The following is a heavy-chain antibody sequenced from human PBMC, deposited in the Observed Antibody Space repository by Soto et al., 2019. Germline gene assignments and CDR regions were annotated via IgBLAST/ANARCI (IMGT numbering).Heavy chain of an antibody. V-gene: IGHV4-34*01. CDR1: GASFSNYY. CDR3: ARSVAGNDY. Sequence: QVQLQQWGAGLLKPSETLSLTCAVYGASFSNYYWSWIRQPPGKGLEWIGEINHSGSTNYNPSLKSRVTISVDTSKSQFSLKLICVTAADTAVYYCARSVAGNDYWGQGTLVSVSS. CDR2: INHSGST. D-gene: IGHD6-19*01. J-gene: IGHJ4*02.